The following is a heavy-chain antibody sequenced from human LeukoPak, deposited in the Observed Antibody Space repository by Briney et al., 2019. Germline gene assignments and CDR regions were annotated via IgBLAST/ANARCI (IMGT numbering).Heavy chain of an antibody. J-gene: IGHJ6*02. CDR1: GGSFSGYY. D-gene: IGHD2-2*01. CDR2: INHSGST. Sequence: SETLSLTCAVYGGSFSGYYWSWIRQPPGKGLEWIGEINHSGSTNYNPSLKSRVTISVDTSKNQFSLKLSSVTAADTAVYYCARAGLACSSTSCYPDYYYYYGMDVWGQGTKVTVSS. V-gene: IGHV4-34*01. CDR3: ARAGLACSSTSCYPDYYYYYGMDV.